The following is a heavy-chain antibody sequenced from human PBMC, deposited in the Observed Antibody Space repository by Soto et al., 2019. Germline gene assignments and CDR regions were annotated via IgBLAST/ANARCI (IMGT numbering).Heavy chain of an antibody. CDR3: ARIATYYDFWSGYYTGTSYYYGMDV. V-gene: IGHV4-31*03. CDR1: GGSISSGGYY. D-gene: IGHD3-3*01. CDR2: IYYSGST. J-gene: IGHJ6*02. Sequence: SETLSLTCTVSGGSISSGGYYWSWIRQHPGKGLEWIGYIYYSGSTYYNPSLKSRVTISVDTSKNQFSLKLSSVTAADTAVYYCARIATYYDFWSGYYTGTSYYYGMDVWGQGTTVTVSS.